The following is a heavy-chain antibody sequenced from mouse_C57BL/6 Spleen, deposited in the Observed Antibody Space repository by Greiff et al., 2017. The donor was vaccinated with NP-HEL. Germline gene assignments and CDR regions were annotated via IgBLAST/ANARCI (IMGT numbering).Heavy chain of an antibody. Sequence: QVQLQQPGAELVKPGASVKVSCKASGYTFTSYWMHWVKQRPGQGLEWIGRIHPSDSDTNYNQKFKGKATLTVDKSSSTAYMQLSSLTSEDSAVYYCAWGIYYDYDTVAYWGQGTLVTVSA. CDR2: IHPSDSDT. D-gene: IGHD2-4*01. CDR3: AWGIYYDYDTVAY. J-gene: IGHJ3*01. V-gene: IGHV1-74*01. CDR1: GYTFTSYW.